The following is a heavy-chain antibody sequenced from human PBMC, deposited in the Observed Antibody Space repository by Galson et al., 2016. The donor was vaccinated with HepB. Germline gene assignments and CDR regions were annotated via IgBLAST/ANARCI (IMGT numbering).Heavy chain of an antibody. CDR1: GFTFSAYA. J-gene: IGHJ6*02. CDR2: ISDSGSRP. Sequence: SLRLSCAASGFTFSAYAMIWVRQAPGKGPAAVSSISDSGSRPYYADSVRGRFTISRDNFKNTLYLQMNSLRAEDTAVYYCAEILRQTDYYRYGMDVWGQGTTV. V-gene: IGHV3-23*01. D-gene: IGHD3-22*01. CDR3: AEILRQTDYYRYGMDV.